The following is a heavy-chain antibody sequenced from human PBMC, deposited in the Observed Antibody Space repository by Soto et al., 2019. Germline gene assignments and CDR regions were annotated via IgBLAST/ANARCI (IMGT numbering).Heavy chain of an antibody. Sequence: GGSLRLSCAASGFTFSSYAMHWVRQAPGKGLEWVAVISYDGSNKYYADSVKGRFTISRDNSKNTLYLQMNSLRAEDTAVYYCARDSMWELLRGYFDYWGQGTLVTVSS. J-gene: IGHJ4*02. D-gene: IGHD1-26*01. CDR2: ISYDGSNK. CDR3: ARDSMWELLRGYFDY. CDR1: GFTFSSYA. V-gene: IGHV3-30-3*01.